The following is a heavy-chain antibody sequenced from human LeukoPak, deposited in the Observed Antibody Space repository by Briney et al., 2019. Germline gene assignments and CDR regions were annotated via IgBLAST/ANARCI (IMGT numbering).Heavy chain of an antibody. D-gene: IGHD3-3*01. J-gene: IGHJ4*02. CDR3: ARADFRGGYFASFDY. CDR1: GGSISNGDYY. CDR2: IYYSGSA. Sequence: SQTLSLTCSVSGGSISNGDYYWRWIHQHPEKGLEWIGYIYYSGSAYYNPSLKGRVTVSIDTTKNQFSLRLSSVTAADTAVYYCARADFRGGYFASFDYWGQGTLVTVSS. V-gene: IGHV4-31*03.